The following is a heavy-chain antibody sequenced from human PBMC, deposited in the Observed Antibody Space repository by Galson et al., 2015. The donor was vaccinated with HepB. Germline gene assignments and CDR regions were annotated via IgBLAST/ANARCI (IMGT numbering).Heavy chain of an antibody. CDR3: ARDGDTSGHYGIFDY. CDR1: GFTXXXYG. V-gene: IGHV3-33*08. J-gene: IGHJ4*02. CDR2: IWYHGRDQ. Sequence: SLRLSXXXSGFTXXXYGIHWXRQAXGKGLEXVXVIWYHGRDQYYADSVTGRFTVSRDQSKNTVYLQMNSLRAEDTGLYFCARDGDTSGHYGIFDYWGQGGLVTVSS. D-gene: IGHD3-22*01.